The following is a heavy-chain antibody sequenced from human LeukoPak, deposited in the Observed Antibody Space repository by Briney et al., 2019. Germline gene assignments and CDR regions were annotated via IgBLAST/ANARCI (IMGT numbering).Heavy chain of an antibody. CDR3: AREEGILVDAIGGY. V-gene: IGHV3-66*01. CDR2: IYSGGST. J-gene: IGHJ4*02. Sequence: GGSLRLSCAASGFTVSSNCMSWVRQAPGKGLEWVSVIYSGGSTYYADSVKGRFTISRDNSKNTLYLQMNSLRAEDTAVYYCAREEGILVDAIGGYWGQGTLVTVSS. D-gene: IGHD3-22*01. CDR1: GFTVSSNC.